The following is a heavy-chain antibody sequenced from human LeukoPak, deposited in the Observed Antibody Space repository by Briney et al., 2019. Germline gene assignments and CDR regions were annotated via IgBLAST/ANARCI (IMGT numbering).Heavy chain of an antibody. CDR2: ISGSGGST. Sequence: PGRSLRLSCAASGFTFSSYGMHWVRQAPGKGLEWVSLISGSGGSTYYTDSVKGRFTISRDNSKNTLYLQMNSLRAEDTAVYYCARDNYYGSGSYAFDIWGQGTMVTVSS. D-gene: IGHD3-10*01. V-gene: IGHV3-23*01. CDR3: ARDNYYGSGSYAFDI. CDR1: GFTFSSYG. J-gene: IGHJ3*02.